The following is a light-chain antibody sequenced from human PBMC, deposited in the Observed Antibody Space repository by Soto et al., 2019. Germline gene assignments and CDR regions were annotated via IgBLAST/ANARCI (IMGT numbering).Light chain of an antibody. CDR3: QQYKNWPL. V-gene: IGKV3-20*01. CDR2: GAS. CDR1: QSVSNNY. Sequence: EIVLTQSPGTLSLSPVERATLSCMASQSVSNNYLAWYQQKPGQAPRLLIYGASNRATGIPDRFSGSGSGTDFTLTISRLEPEDFAVYYCQQYKNWPLFGQGTRLEIK. J-gene: IGKJ5*01.